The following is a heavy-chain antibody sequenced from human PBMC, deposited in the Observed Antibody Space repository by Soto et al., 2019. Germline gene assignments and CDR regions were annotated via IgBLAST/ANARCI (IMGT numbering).Heavy chain of an antibody. V-gene: IGHV3-23*01. CDR3: AKTVRQLNYYYYGMDV. Sequence: GGSLRLSCAASGFTFSSYAMSWVRQAPGKGLEWVSAISGSGGSTYYADSVKGRFTISRDNSKNALYLQMNSLRAEDTAVYYCAKTVRQLNYYYYGMDVWGQGTTVTVSS. J-gene: IGHJ6*02. CDR2: ISGSGGST. CDR1: GFTFSSYA. D-gene: IGHD4-17*01.